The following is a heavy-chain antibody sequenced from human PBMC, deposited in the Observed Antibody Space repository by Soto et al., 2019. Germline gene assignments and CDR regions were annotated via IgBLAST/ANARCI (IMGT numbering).Heavy chain of an antibody. D-gene: IGHD1-26*01. V-gene: IGHV1-69*01. CDR2: ILPIFGTA. CDR1: GGTFSSYS. J-gene: IGHJ4*02. Sequence: QVQLVQSGAEVKKPGSSVKVSCKASGGTFSSYSINWVRQSPGQGLAWLGEILPIFGTANYAQKFQGRVTITADESTSTAYMELSSLRSEDTAVYYCARDGGRHSGGIDYWGQGTLVTVSS. CDR3: ARDGGRHSGGIDY.